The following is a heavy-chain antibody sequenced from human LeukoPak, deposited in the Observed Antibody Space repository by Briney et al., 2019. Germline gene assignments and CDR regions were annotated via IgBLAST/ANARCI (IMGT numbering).Heavy chain of an antibody. D-gene: IGHD3-22*01. V-gene: IGHV3-33*06. CDR1: GFTFSSYG. J-gene: IGHJ3*02. CDR2: IWYDGSNK. Sequence: GGSLRLSCAASGFTFSSYGMHWVRQAPGKGLEWVAVIWYDGSNKYYADSVKGRFTISRDNSKNTLYLQMNSLRAEDTAVYYCAKADDDSSGYVGAFDIWGQGTMVTVSS. CDR3: AKADDDSSGYVGAFDI.